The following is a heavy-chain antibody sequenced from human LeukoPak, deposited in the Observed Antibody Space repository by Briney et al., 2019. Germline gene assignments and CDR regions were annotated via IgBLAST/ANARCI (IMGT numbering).Heavy chain of an antibody. J-gene: IGHJ6*02. Sequence: GGSLRLSCAASGFTFSSYGMHWVRQAPGKGLEWVAVISDDARNQYYADSVRGRFTASRDNSKSTLYLQMNTLRAEDTAVYYCAKDIKYSSRQSYGMDVWGQGGTVTVSS. V-gene: IGHV3-30*18. CDR2: ISDDARNQ. D-gene: IGHD3-22*01. CDR3: AKDIKYSSRQSYGMDV. CDR1: GFTFSSYG.